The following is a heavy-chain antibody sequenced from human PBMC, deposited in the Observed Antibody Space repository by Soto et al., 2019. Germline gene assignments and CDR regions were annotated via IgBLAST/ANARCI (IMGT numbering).Heavy chain of an antibody. J-gene: IGHJ4*02. V-gene: IGHV1-2*02. Sequence: SSVKVSCKASGYTFTGYYIHWVRQAPGQGLEWMGWMNPNNGDTNFAQMFQGRVTMTRDTSITTASMELSRLTSDDTAVYFCARIKIYYDSSGPFEYRGQGTLVTVSS. D-gene: IGHD3-22*01. CDR1: GYTFTGYY. CDR3: ARIKIYYDSSGPFEY. CDR2: MNPNNGDT.